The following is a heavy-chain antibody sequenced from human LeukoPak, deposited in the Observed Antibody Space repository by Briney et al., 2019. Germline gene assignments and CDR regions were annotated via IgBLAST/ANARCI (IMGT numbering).Heavy chain of an antibody. V-gene: IGHV4-34*01. CDR1: GGSFSGYY. Sequence: SETLSLTCAVYGGSFSGYYWSWIRQPPGKGLEWIGEINHSGSTNYNPSLKSRVTISVDTSKNQFSLKLSSVTAADTAVYYCASAYCGGDCTPYWYFDLWGRGTLVTVSS. J-gene: IGHJ2*01. D-gene: IGHD2-21*02. CDR2: INHSGST. CDR3: ASAYCGGDCTPYWYFDL.